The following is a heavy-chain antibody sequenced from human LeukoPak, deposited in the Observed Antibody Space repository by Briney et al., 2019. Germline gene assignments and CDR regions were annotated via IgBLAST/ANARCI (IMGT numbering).Heavy chain of an antibody. CDR2: ISYDGSNK. D-gene: IGHD1-26*01. CDR1: GFTFSSYA. V-gene: IGHV3-30-3*01. J-gene: IGHJ3*02. Sequence: PGGSLRLSCAASGFTFSSYAMHWVRQAPGKGLEWVAVISYDGSNKYYADSVKGRFTISRDNSKNTLYLQMNSLRAEDTAVYYCAREWDRGGAFDIWGQGTMVTVSS. CDR3: AREWDRGGAFDI.